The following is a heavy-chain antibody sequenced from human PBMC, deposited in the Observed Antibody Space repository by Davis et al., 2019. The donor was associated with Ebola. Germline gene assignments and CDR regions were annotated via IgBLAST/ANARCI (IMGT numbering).Heavy chain of an antibody. J-gene: IGHJ6*02. CDR1: GYTFTSYD. CDR2: MNPNSGNT. V-gene: IGHV1-8*01. D-gene: IGHD4-17*01. CDR3: ARGYAGFYYYDMDV. Sequence: ASVKVSCKASGYTFTSYDINWVRQATGQGLEWMGWMNPNSGNTGYAQKFQGRVTMTRNTSISTAYMELSSLRSEDTAVYYCARGYAGFYYYDMDVWGQGTTVTVSS.